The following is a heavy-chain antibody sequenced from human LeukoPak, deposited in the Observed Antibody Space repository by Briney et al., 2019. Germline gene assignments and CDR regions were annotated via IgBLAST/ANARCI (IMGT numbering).Heavy chain of an antibody. Sequence: ASVKVSCKASGYTFTSYGISWVRQAPGQGLEWMGWISAYNGNTNYAQKLQGRVTMTTDTSTSTAYMELRSLRSDDTAVYYCARAYCSSTSCLYYYYYGMDVWGQGTTVTVSS. CDR3: ARAYCSSTSCLYYYYYGMDV. CDR2: ISAYNGNT. D-gene: IGHD2-2*01. J-gene: IGHJ6*02. CDR1: GYTFTSYG. V-gene: IGHV1-18*01.